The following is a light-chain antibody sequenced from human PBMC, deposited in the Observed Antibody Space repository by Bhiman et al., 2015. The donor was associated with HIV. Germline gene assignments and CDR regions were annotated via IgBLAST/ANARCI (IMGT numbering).Light chain of an antibody. CDR2: DVS. Sequence: QPASVSGSPGQSITISCTGTGSDVGGYNHVSWYQQHPGKAPKLMIYDVSNRPSGVSNRFSGSKSDNTASLTISGLQAEDEADYYCSSLTSSLTYVFGTGTNVTVL. V-gene: IGLV2-14*03. CDR1: GSDVGGYNH. J-gene: IGLJ1*01. CDR3: SSLTSSLTYV.